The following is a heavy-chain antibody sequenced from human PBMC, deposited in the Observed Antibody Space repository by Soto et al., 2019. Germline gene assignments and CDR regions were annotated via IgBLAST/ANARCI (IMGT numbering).Heavy chain of an antibody. V-gene: IGHV1-18*01. J-gene: IGHJ4*02. CDR2: ISAYNGNT. D-gene: IGHD6-25*01. CDR3: GSAASALDD. Sequence: QVQLVQSGAEVKKPGASVKVSCKASGYTFTSYGISWVRQAPGQGLEWMGWISAYNGNTNYAQNLQGRVTMTTDTSTSTGYMELGSPRSDDSAVYYSGSAASALDDWGQGTMVTVSS. CDR1: GYTFTSYG.